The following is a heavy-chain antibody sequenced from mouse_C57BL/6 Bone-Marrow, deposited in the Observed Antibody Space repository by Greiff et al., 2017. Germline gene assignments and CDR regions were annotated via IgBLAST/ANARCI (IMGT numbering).Heavy chain of an antibody. Sequence: EVMLVESGGGLVKPGGSLKLSCAASGFTFSDYGMHWVRQAPEKGLEWVAYISSGSSTIYYADTVKGRFTISRDNAKNTLFLQMTSLRSEDTAMYYCARYYYGSLVLFDYWGQGTTLTGSS. J-gene: IGHJ2*01. V-gene: IGHV5-17*01. CDR1: GFTFSDYG. CDR2: ISSGSSTI. D-gene: IGHD1-1*01. CDR3: ARYYYGSLVLFDY.